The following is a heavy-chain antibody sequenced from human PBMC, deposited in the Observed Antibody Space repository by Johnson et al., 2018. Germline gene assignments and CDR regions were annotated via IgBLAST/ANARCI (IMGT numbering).Heavy chain of an antibody. Sequence: VQLVQSGAEVKKPGESLKISCKGSGYSFTSYWIGWVRQMPGKGLEWMGIIYPGDSDTRYSPSFQGQVTIPADKSISTAYLQGSSLKAADTAMYYCAGLYVWGSYRDAFAIWGQGTMVTVSS. J-gene: IGHJ3*02. D-gene: IGHD3-16*02. V-gene: IGHV5-51*01. CDR2: IYPGDSDT. CDR1: GYSFTSYW. CDR3: AGLYVWGSYRDAFAI.